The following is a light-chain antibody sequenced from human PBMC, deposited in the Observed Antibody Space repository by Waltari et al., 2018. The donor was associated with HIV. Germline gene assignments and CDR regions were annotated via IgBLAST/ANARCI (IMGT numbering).Light chain of an antibody. CDR2: QVN. CDR1: QLGDRY. V-gene: IGLV3-1*01. J-gene: IGLJ2*01. Sequence: SYELTQPPSVSVSPGQTARITCSGDQLGDRYACWYQQRPGQSPVLVIHQVNKRPSGIPERFSGSNSGNTATLTISGTQSMDEADYYCQTWDSSTGVFGGGTKLTVL. CDR3: QTWDSSTGV.